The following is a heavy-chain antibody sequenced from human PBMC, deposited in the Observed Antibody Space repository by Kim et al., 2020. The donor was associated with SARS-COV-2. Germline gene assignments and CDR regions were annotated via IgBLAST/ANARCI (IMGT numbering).Heavy chain of an antibody. D-gene: IGHD3-16*02. Sequence: GRVTITADKSTSTAYMELSSLRSEDTAVYYCARERPIMITFGGVIDTFDYWGQGTMVTVSS. CDR3: ARERPIMITFGGVIDTFDY. J-gene: IGHJ4*02. V-gene: IGHV1-69*04.